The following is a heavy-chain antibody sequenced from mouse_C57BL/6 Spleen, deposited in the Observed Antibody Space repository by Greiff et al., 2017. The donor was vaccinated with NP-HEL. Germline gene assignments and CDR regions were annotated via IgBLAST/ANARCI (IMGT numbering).Heavy chain of an antibody. CDR1: GYAFSSSW. V-gene: IGHV1-82*01. D-gene: IGHD1-1*01. J-gene: IGHJ2*01. Sequence: QVQLQQSGPELVKPGASVKISCKASGYAFSSSWMNWVKQRPGKGLEWIGRIYPGDGDTNYNGKFKGKATLTAAKSSSTAYMQLSSLTSEDSAVYFCARYGYYGSSSYYFDYWGQGTTLTVSS. CDR2: IYPGDGDT. CDR3: ARYGYYGSSSYYFDY.